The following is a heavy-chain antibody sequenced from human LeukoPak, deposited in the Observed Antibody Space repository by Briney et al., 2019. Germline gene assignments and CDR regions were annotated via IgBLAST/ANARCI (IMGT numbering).Heavy chain of an antibody. V-gene: IGHV3-30*02. D-gene: IGHD6-19*01. J-gene: IGHJ4*02. Sequence: GGSLRLSCAASGFTFSSYGMHWVRQAPGKGLEWVAFIRYDGSNKYYADSVKGRFTISRDNSKNTLYLQMNSLRAEDTAVYYCAPHTPVAVAAPIDYWGQGTLVTVSS. CDR3: APHTPVAVAAPIDY. CDR1: GFTFSSYG. CDR2: IRYDGSNK.